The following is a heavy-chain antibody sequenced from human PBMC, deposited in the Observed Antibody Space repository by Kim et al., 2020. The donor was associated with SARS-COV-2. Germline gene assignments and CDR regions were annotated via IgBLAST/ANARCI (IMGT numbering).Heavy chain of an antibody. J-gene: IGHJ5*02. D-gene: IGHD4-17*01. CDR1: GGSISSGGYY. CDR3: ARLPNDYGDYDGRFDP. V-gene: IGHV4-31*03. CDR2: IYYSGST. Sequence: SETRSLTCTVSGGSISSGGYYWSWIRQHPGKGLEWIGYIYYSGSTYYNPSLKSRVTISVDTSKNQFSLKLSSVTAADTAVYYCARLPNDYGDYDGRFDPWGQGTLVTVSS.